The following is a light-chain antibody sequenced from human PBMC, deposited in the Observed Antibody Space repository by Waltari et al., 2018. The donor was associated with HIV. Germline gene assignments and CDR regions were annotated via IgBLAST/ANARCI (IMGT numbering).Light chain of an antibody. V-gene: IGLV2-23*02. CDR2: EVN. CDR1: STNIGSYNL. CDR3: CSYAGSSNVV. Sequence: QSALTQSASVSGSPGQSITISCTGTSTNIGSYNLVSWYQQHPGKAPEVIIYEVNKRASGVSNRFSGSTSGSTASLTISGLQAEDEADYYCCSYAGSSNVVFGGGTKLTVL. J-gene: IGLJ2*01.